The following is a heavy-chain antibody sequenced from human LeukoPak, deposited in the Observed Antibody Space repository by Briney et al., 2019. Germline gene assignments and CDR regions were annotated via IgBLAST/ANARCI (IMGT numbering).Heavy chain of an antibody. CDR3: ARGPSSQFRTDY. Sequence: GGSLRLSCAASGFTFSSYSLNWVRQAPGKGLEWVSYIGTSSSRIYYADSVKGRFTISRDNAKNSLYLQMNGLRAEDTAVYYCARGPSSQFRTDYWGQGTLVTVSS. D-gene: IGHD2-2*01. J-gene: IGHJ4*02. CDR1: GFTFSSYS. V-gene: IGHV3-48*01. CDR2: IGTSSSRI.